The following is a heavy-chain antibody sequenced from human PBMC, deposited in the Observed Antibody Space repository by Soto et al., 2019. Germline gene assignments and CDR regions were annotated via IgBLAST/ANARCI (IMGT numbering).Heavy chain of an antibody. Sequence: QVQLVQSGAEVKKPGASVKVSCKASGYTFTGYYIHWVRQAPGQGLEWMGWINPNSGGKKYPQKFQGRVTMTRDTSISTVYMSLTGLKSDDTAVYFCARDLAKGGGSAGFDYWGQGTLVAVSS. J-gene: IGHJ4*02. CDR1: GYTFTGYY. CDR2: INPNSGGK. CDR3: ARDLAKGGGSAGFDY. D-gene: IGHD2-15*01. V-gene: IGHV1-2*02.